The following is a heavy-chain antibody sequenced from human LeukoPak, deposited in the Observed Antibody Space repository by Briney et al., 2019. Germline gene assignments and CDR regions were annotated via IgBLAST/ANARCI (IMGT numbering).Heavy chain of an antibody. CDR1: GFTVSSNY. J-gene: IGHJ3*02. Sequence: PGGSLRLSCAASGFTVSSNYMSWVRQAPGKGLEWVSVIYSGGSTYYADSVKGRFTISRDNSKNTLYLQMNSLRAEDTAVYYCARDRYFDWFRSAVDAFDIWGQGTMVTVSS. V-gene: IGHV3-66*01. CDR2: IYSGGST. CDR3: ARDRYFDWFRSAVDAFDI. D-gene: IGHD3-9*01.